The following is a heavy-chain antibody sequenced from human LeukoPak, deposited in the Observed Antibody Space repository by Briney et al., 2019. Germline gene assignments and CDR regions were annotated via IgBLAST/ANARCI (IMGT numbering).Heavy chain of an antibody. Sequence: PGGSLRLSCAASGFTFSSYVMHWVRQAPGKGLEYVSGINTNGGNTNYANSVKGRFTISRDNSKNTLYLQMGSLRPEDMAVYYCARGQLRYFDWSPFDYWGQGILVTVSS. J-gene: IGHJ4*02. CDR2: INTNGGNT. CDR1: GFTFSSYV. V-gene: IGHV3-64*01. D-gene: IGHD3-9*01. CDR3: ARGQLRYFDWSPFDY.